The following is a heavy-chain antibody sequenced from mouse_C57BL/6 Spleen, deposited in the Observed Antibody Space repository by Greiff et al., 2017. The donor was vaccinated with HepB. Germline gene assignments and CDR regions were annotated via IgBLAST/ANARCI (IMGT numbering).Heavy chain of an antibody. CDR2: IYPSDSET. CDR1: GYTFTSYW. V-gene: IGHV1-61*01. Sequence: QVQLQQPGAELVRPGSSVKLSCKASGYTFTSYWMDWVKQRPGQGLEWIGNIYPSDSETHYNQKFKDKATLTVDKSSSTAYMQLSSLTSEDSAVYYCALSTMMTKYYFDYWGQGTTLTVSS. J-gene: IGHJ2*01. D-gene: IGHD2-4*01. CDR3: ALSTMMTKYYFDY.